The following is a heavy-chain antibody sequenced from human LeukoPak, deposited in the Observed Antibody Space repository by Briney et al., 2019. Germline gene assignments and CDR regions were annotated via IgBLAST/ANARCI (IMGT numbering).Heavy chain of an antibody. CDR3: ARVGLGGGYSGYAYFDY. Sequence: PSQTLSLTCTVSGGSISSGDYYWRWIRQPPGKGREWIGYIYYSGSTYYNPSLKSRVTISVDTSKNQFSLKLSSVTAADTAVYYCARVGLGGGYSGYAYFDYWGQGTMVTVSS. CDR2: IYYSGST. V-gene: IGHV4-30-4*01. D-gene: IGHD5-12*01. J-gene: IGHJ4*02. CDR1: GGSISSGDYY.